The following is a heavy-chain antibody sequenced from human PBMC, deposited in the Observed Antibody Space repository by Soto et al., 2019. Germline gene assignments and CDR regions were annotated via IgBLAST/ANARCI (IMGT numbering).Heavy chain of an antibody. CDR3: AKGTGTTYYYYGMDV. V-gene: IGHV3-23*01. J-gene: IGHJ6*02. Sequence: GGSLRLSCAASGFTFISYAIIFFRHSPLKGLEWVSAISGSGGSTYYADSVKGRFTISRDNSKNTLYLQMNSLRAEDTAVYYCAKGTGTTYYYYGMDVWGQGTTVTVSS. CDR1: GFTFISYA. D-gene: IGHD1-1*01. CDR2: ISGSGGST.